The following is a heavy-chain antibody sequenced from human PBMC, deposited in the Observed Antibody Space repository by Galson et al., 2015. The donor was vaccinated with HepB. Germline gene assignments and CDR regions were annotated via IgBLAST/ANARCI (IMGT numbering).Heavy chain of an antibody. J-gene: IGHJ4*02. CDR1: GFSFSTCE. V-gene: IGHV3-48*03. Sequence: SLRLSCAASGFSFSTCEMNWVRQAPGKGLEWLSYIGSSGTTIYYADSVKGRFTISRDNAKNSLYLQMNSLRAEDTAVYYCARATGVNRFFDFWGQGTLVTVSS. CDR2: IGSSGTTI. D-gene: IGHD4-23*01. CDR3: ARATGVNRFFDF.